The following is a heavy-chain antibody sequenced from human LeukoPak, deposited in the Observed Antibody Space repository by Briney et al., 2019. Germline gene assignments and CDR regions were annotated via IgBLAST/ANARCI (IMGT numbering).Heavy chain of an antibody. Sequence: GGSLRLSCAASGFTFSSYDMSWVRQAPGKGLELVAVISYDGTNKYYADSVKGRFTISRDNSKNTLYLQMNSLRAEDTAVYYCARDPELYSSSWYLDYWGQGTLVTVSS. V-gene: IGHV3-30-3*01. CDR2: ISYDGTNK. CDR3: ARDPELYSSSWYLDY. J-gene: IGHJ4*02. D-gene: IGHD6-13*01. CDR1: GFTFSSYD.